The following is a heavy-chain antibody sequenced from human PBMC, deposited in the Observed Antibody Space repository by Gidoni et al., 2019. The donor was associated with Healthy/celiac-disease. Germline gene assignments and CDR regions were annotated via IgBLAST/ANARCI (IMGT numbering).Heavy chain of an antibody. CDR1: GFTVSSNY. CDR3: ARDSGGIAVAGGFDY. J-gene: IGHJ4*02. CDR2: IYSGGST. Sequence: EVQLVETGGGLIQPGGSPRLSCAASGFTVSSNYMSWVRQAPGKGLEWVSVIYSGGSTYYADSVKGRFTISRDNSKNTLYLQMNSLRAEDTAVYYCARDSGGIAVAGGFDYWGQGTLVTVSS. D-gene: IGHD6-19*01. V-gene: IGHV3-53*02.